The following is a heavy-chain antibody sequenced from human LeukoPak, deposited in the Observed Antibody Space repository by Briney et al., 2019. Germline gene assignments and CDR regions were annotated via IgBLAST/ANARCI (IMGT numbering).Heavy chain of an antibody. J-gene: IGHJ5*02. CDR2: ISYSGNT. D-gene: IGHD3-3*01. V-gene: IGHV4-39*01. CDR1: GGPITAHDNY. Sequence: PSETLSLTCTVSGGPITAHDNYWGWIRQPPGKGLEWIGTISYSGNTYYNPSLQSRVTMSIDTPRNKFSLKLSYVTAADTAVYYWASLYFNFWSGYSDPWGQGTQVTVSS. CDR3: ASLYFNFWSGYSDP.